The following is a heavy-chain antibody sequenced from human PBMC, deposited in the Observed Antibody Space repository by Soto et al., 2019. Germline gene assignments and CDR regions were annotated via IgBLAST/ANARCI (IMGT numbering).Heavy chain of an antibody. D-gene: IGHD3-22*01. CDR3: AHRAYHYDSSGYYPDAFDI. CDR2: IYWDGDK. CDR1: GFSFSTSGVG. Sequence: SGPTLVNPTQTLTLTCTFSGFSFSTSGVGVGWIRQPPGKALEWLALIYWDGDKRYISSLKTRLTITRDTSKNQVVLTMTNMDPVDTATYYCAHRAYHYDSSGYYPDAFDIWGQGTVVTVSS. J-gene: IGHJ3*02. V-gene: IGHV2-5*02.